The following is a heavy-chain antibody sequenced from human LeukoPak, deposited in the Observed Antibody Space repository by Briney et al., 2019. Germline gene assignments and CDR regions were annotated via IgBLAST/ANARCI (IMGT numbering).Heavy chain of an antibody. CDR2: FDPEDGET. Sequence: AAVTVSFKASGGTFSSYAISWVRQAPGQGGEGMGGFDPEDGETIYTQKFQGRVTITEDTSTDTAYMELSSLRSEDTAVYYCATDYSGSYLVFDYWGQGTLVTVSS. CDR3: ATDYSGSYLVFDY. V-gene: IGHV1-24*01. J-gene: IGHJ4*02. CDR1: GGTFSSYA. D-gene: IGHD1-26*01.